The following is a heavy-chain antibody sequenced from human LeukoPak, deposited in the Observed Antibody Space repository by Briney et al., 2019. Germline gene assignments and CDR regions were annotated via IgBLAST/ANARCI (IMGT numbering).Heavy chain of an antibody. J-gene: IGHJ4*02. CDR1: CYTFTSYG. V-gene: IGHV1-18*01. CDR2: ISAYNGNT. Sequence: ASVKVSCKAPCYTFTSYGISWVRQAPGHGLEWMGWISAYNGNTNYAQNLQGRVTMTTDTSTSTAYMELRSLRSDDTAVYYCARDGGRWVGATTYSFEYWGQGTLVTVSS. CDR3: ARDGGRWVGATTYSFEY. D-gene: IGHD1-26*01.